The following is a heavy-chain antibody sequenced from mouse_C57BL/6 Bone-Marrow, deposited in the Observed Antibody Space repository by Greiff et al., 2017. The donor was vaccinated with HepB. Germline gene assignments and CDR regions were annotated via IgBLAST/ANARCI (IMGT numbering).Heavy chain of an antibody. CDR2: IDPSDRET. Sequence: VQLQQPGAELVRPGSSVKLSCKASGYTFTSYWMHWVKQRPIQGLEWIGNIDPSDRETHYNQKFKDKATLTVDKSSSTAYMQLSSLTSEDSAVYYCARFHGSSHWYFDVWGTGTTVTVSS. CDR3: ARFHGSSHWYFDV. V-gene: IGHV1-52*01. J-gene: IGHJ1*03. D-gene: IGHD1-1*01. CDR1: GYTFTSYW.